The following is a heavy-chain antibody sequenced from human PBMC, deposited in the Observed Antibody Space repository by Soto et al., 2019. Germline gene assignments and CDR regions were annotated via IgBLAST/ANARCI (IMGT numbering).Heavy chain of an antibody. Sequence: QVQLVQSGAEVKKPGASVKVSCKASGYTFTSYGISWVRQAPGQGLEWMGWISAYNGNTNYAQKLQGRVTMTTDTSTSTAYMELRSLRSDDTAVYYCARARDYYDSSGYYYGADALDIWGQGTMVTVSS. J-gene: IGHJ3*02. CDR1: GYTFTSYG. D-gene: IGHD3-22*01. CDR2: ISAYNGNT. CDR3: ARARDYYDSSGYYYGADALDI. V-gene: IGHV1-18*01.